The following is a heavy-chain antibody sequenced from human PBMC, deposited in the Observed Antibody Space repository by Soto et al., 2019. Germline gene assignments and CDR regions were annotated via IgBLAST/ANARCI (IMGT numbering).Heavy chain of an antibody. V-gene: IGHV3-48*03. CDR2: ISSSGSTI. D-gene: IGHD3-3*01. CDR1: GFTFSSYE. Sequence: GGSLRLSCAASGFTFSSYEMNWVRQAPGKGLEWVSYISSSGSTIYYADSVKGRFTISRDNAKNSLYLQMNSLRAEDTAVYYCARAYDFWSGYEYYFDYWGQGPLVTVSS. J-gene: IGHJ4*02. CDR3: ARAYDFWSGYEYYFDY.